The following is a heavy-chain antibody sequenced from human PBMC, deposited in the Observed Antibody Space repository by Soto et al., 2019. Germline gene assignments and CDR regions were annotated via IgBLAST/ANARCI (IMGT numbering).Heavy chain of an antibody. CDR2: VNHRGST. CDR1: GGSFSDHF. D-gene: IGHD1-26*01. V-gene: IGHV4-34*01. Sequence: SETLSLTCAVYGGSFSDHFWTWIRQSPGKGLEWIGDVNHRGSTNYNPSLKSRVTISLDSSKNQFSLSLSSVTAADTAVYYCARILVGAFDFWGQGGLVTVSS. J-gene: IGHJ4*02. CDR3: ARILVGAFDF.